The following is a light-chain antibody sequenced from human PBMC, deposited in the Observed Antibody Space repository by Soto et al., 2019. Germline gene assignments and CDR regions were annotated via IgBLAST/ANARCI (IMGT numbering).Light chain of an antibody. CDR2: HAS. V-gene: IGKV1-5*01. Sequence: DIQMTQSPSTLPASVGDRVTITCRASQRISNWLAWYQQKPGTAPKLLIYHASTLDSRGPSRFSGSGSRTEFALTIISLQAEDIATYKCQQYNSDSFGQGTKVEI. CDR3: QQYNSDS. J-gene: IGKJ1*01. CDR1: QRISNW.